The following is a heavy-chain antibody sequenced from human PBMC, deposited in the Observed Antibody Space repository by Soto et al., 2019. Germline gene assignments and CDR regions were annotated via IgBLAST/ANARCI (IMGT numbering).Heavy chain of an antibody. CDR2: IWYDGSNK. J-gene: IGHJ4*02. Sequence: GGSLRLSCAASGFTFSSYGMHWVRQAPGKGLEWVAVIWYDGSNKYYADSVKGRFTISRDNSKNTLYLQMNSLRAEDTAVYYCARDWATGGYESDDDYFDYWGQGTLVTVSS. CDR1: GFTFSSYG. CDR3: ARDWATGGYESDDDYFDY. D-gene: IGHD5-12*01. V-gene: IGHV3-33*01.